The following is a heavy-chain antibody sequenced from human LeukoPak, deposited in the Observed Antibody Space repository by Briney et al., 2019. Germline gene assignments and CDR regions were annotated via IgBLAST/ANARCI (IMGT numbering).Heavy chain of an antibody. CDR1: GFTFSSYA. CDR2: ISGSGTT. D-gene: IGHD1-26*01. V-gene: IGHV3-23*01. J-gene: IGHJ4*02. CDR3: AKDYYPCIFDY. Sequence: GGSLRLSCAASGFTFSSYAMSWVRQAPGKGLEWVSVISGSGTTYYADSVKGRFTISRDNSKNTLYLQMNSLRAEDTAVYYCAKDYYPCIFDYWGQRTLVTVSS.